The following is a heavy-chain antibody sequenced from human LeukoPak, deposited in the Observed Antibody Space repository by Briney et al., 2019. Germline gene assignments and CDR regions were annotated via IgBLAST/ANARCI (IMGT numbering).Heavy chain of an antibody. CDR1: GFTFSTYW. J-gene: IGHJ4*02. CDR3: ARSKIDY. Sequence: GGSLRLSCAASGFTFSTYWMMWVRQAPGKGLEWVANINKDGSEKYYADSVEGRFTISRDNAKNSLDLQMSSLRADDTALYYCARSKIDYWGQGTLVTVSS. V-gene: IGHV3-7*01. CDR2: INKDGSEK. D-gene: IGHD4-11*01.